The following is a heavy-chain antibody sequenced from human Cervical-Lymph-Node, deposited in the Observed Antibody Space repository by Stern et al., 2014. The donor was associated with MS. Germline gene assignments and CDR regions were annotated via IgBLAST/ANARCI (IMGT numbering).Heavy chain of an antibody. CDR1: NYTFTKYG. CDR3: ARGGGVTPFWYLYL. D-gene: IGHD3-16*01. V-gene: IGHV1-18*01. J-gene: IGHJ2*01. Sequence: VKLVESGGEVKKPGASVKVSCRASNYTFTKYGISWVRQAPGQGLEWMGWTSAPNGNTNFAQKCRARVTLTTDASANTAYMELRSLISDDTAVYYCARGGGVTPFWYLYLWGRGTLVTVSS. CDR2: TSAPNGNT.